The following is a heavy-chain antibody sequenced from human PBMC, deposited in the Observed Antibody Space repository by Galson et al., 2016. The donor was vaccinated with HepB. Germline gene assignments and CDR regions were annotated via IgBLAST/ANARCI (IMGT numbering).Heavy chain of an antibody. D-gene: IGHD6-19*01. V-gene: IGHV3-48*02. CDR1: GFTFSSYD. CDR3: ASDLWDPVAETTDS. Sequence: SLRLSCAASGFTFSSYDMNWVRQAPGKGLGWVSYIYVESDRVYYADSVKGRFTISRDNAKNSLFLQMNTLSDEATAVYFCASDLWDPVAETTDSWGQGTLVTVYS. J-gene: IGHJ5*02. CDR2: IYVESDRV.